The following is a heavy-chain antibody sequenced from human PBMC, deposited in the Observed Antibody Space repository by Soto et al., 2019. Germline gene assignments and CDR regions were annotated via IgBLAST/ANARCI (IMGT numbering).Heavy chain of an antibody. J-gene: IGHJ6*02. Sequence: LSLTCTVSGGSISSSSYYWGWIRQPPGKGLEWVAVISYDGSNKYYADSVKGRFTISRDNSKNTLYLQMNSLRAEDTAVYYCAKEGIDYDFWSGYYIHYYYGMDVWGQGTTVTVSS. V-gene: IGHV3-30*18. CDR1: GGSISSSS. CDR2: ISYDGSNK. D-gene: IGHD3-3*01. CDR3: AKEGIDYDFWSGYYIHYYYGMDV.